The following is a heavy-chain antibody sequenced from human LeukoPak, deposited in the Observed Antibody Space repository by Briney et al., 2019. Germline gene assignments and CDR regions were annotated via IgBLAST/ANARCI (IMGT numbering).Heavy chain of an antibody. CDR1: GGSISSSNW. CDR3: ARVSRYFDWLFSAAFDI. V-gene: IGHV4-4*02. J-gene: IGHJ3*02. D-gene: IGHD3-9*01. Sequence: SGTLSLTCAVSGGSISSSNWWSWVRQPPGKGLEWIGEINHSGSTNYNPSLKSRVTISVDTSKNQFSLKLSSVTAADTAVYYCARVSRYFDWLFSAAFDIWGQGTMVTVSS. CDR2: INHSGST.